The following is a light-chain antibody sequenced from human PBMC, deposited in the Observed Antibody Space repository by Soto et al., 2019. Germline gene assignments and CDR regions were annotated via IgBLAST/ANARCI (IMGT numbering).Light chain of an antibody. V-gene: IGKV1-16*01. CDR3: QQYENYWT. CDR1: QGISNY. CDR2: DAS. Sequence: DIQMTQSPSSLSASVGDRVTITFRASQGISNYLAWYQQKPGKAPKLLIYDASNLESGVPSRFSGSGSGTEFTLTISNLQPDDFATYYCQQYENYWTFGQGTKVDI. J-gene: IGKJ1*01.